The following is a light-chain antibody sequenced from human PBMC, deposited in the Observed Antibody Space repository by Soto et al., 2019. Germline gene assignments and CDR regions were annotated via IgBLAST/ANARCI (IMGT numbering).Light chain of an antibody. J-gene: IGLJ3*02. CDR2: EGS. CDR3: CSYAGSSTWV. V-gene: IGLV2-23*01. Sequence: QSALTQPASVSGSPGQSITISCTGTXXXVGSYNLVSWYQQHPGKAPKLMIYEGSKRPSGVSNRFSGSKSGNTASLTISGLQAEDEADYYCCSYAGSSTWVFGGGTQLTVL. CDR1: XXXVGSYNL.